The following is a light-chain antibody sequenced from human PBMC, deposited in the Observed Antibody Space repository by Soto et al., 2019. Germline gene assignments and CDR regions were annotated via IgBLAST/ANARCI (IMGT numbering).Light chain of an antibody. CDR2: GAS. Sequence: EIVLTQSPGTLSLSPGERATLSCRASQSVSSSYLAWYQQKPGQAPRLLIYGASSSATGIPDRFSGSVSGTDFTLTISRLEPKDFVVYYCQQHVSSLPCTFGQSTKVEIK. J-gene: IGKJ1*01. V-gene: IGKV3-20*01. CDR1: QSVSSSY. CDR3: QQHVSSLPCT.